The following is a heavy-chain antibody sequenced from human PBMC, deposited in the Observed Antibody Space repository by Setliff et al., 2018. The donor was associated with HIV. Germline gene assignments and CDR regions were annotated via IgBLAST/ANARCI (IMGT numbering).Heavy chain of an antibody. CDR1: GGSISNYY. D-gene: IGHD6-19*01. CDR2: ISYSGST. V-gene: IGHV4-59*01. J-gene: IGHJ4*02. Sequence: PSETLSLTCTVSGGSISNYYWSWIRQSPRTGLEWIGFISYSGSTNYNPSLASRVTTSVDTSKNQFSLKLSSVTAADTAVYYCARQGLGDSSGWYEVGYWGRGTLVTVSS. CDR3: ARQGLGDSSGWYEVGY.